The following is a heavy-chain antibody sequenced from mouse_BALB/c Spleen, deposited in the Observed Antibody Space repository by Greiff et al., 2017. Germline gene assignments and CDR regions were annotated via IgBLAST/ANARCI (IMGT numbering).Heavy chain of an antibody. CDR1: GFTFTDYY. V-gene: IGHV7-3*02. CDR3: ARDRGYFDV. Sequence: DVKLVESGGGLVQPGGSLRLSCAPSGFTFTDYYMSWVRQPPGKALEWLGFIRNKANGYTTEYSASVKGRFTISRDNSQSILYLQMNTLRAEDSATYYCARDRGYFDVWGAGTTVTVSS. CDR2: IRNKANGYTT. J-gene: IGHJ1*01.